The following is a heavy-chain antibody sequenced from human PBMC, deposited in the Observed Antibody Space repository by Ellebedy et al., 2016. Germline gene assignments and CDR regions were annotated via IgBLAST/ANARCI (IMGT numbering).Heavy chain of an antibody. CDR2: INHSGST. Sequence: GSLRLSCAVYGGSFSGYYWSWIRQPPGKGLEWIGEINHSGSTNYNPSLKSRVTISVDTSKNQFSLKLSSVTAADTAVYYCARERGIQLWFRYFDYWGQGTLVTVSS. CDR1: GGSFSGYY. V-gene: IGHV4-34*01. J-gene: IGHJ4*02. D-gene: IGHD5-18*01. CDR3: ARERGIQLWFRYFDY.